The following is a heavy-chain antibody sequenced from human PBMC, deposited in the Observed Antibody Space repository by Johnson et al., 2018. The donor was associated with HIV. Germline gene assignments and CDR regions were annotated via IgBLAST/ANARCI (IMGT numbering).Heavy chain of an antibody. CDR3: AKDHDYYDSSGSILGAFDI. J-gene: IGHJ3*02. V-gene: IGHV3-11*01. Sequence: QVQLVESGGGVVQPGRSLRLSCTISGFSFSDYYMSWFRQAPGKGLEWLSYISVTGSVIYYADSVKGRFTISRDKAKNSLYLQMNSLRAEDTALYYCAKDHDYYDSSGSILGAFDIWGQGTMVTVSS. CDR1: GFSFSDYY. CDR2: ISVTGSVI. D-gene: IGHD3-22*01.